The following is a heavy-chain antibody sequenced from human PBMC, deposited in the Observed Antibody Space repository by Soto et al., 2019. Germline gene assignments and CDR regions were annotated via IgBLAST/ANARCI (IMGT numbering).Heavy chain of an antibody. CDR2: TYFSGST. Sequence: QVQLQESGPGLVKPSQTLSLTCTVSGDSVSSGDYYWSWIRQPPGKGLELIGHTYFSGSTQYNPSLRSRLTISVDTSKNQFALKLSAVTAADTAVYYCARAGMEAIPFDYGGQGTLVTVSS. J-gene: IGHJ4*02. CDR3: ARAGMEAIPFDY. CDR1: GDSVSSGDYY. V-gene: IGHV4-30-4*01. D-gene: IGHD1-1*01.